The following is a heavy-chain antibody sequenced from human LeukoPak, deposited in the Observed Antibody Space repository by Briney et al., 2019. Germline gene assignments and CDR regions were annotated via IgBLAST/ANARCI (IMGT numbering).Heavy chain of an antibody. CDR3: ARPRGYSGYEPFDY. D-gene: IGHD5-12*01. Sequence: ASVKVSCKASGGTFSSYAISWVRQAPGQGLEWMGGIIPIFGTANYAQKFQGRVTITADESTSTAYMELSSLKASDTAMYYCARPRGYSGYEPFDYCGQGTLVTVSS. CDR2: IIPIFGTA. V-gene: IGHV1-69*13. CDR1: GGTFSSYA. J-gene: IGHJ4*02.